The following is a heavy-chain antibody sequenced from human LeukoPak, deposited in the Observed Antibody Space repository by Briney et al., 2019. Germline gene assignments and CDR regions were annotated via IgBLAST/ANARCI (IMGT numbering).Heavy chain of an antibody. V-gene: IGHV3-15*05. D-gene: IGHD4-17*01. CDR3: TTMNHYGDNA. CDR2: IKSKADGGIT. J-gene: IGHJ4*02. Sequence: GGSLRLSCAAAGFPFTSAWMTWVRQAPGKGLEWVGRIKSKADGGITEYAAPVKGRFTISRDDSKNTLYLQLNSLKTEDTAVYYCTTMNHYGDNAWGQGTLVTVSS. CDR1: GFPFTSAW.